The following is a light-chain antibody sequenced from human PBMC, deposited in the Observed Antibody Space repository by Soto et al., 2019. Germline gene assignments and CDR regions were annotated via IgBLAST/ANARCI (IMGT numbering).Light chain of an antibody. V-gene: IGKV1-8*01. CDR2: AAS. J-gene: IGKJ2*01. CDR3: QQYYSYPPMYT. Sequence: AIRMTQSPSSFSASTGDRVTITCRASQGISSYLAWYQQKPGKAPKLLIYAASTLQSGVPSRFSGSGSGTDFTLTISCLQSEDFATYCCQQYYSYPPMYTFGQGTKLEIK. CDR1: QGISSY.